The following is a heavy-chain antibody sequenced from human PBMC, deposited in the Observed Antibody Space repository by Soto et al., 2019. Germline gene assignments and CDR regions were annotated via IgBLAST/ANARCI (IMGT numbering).Heavy chain of an antibody. D-gene: IGHD3-22*01. J-gene: IGHJ6*02. Sequence: LSLTCTVSGGSISSGGYYWSWIRQYPGKGLEWIGYFYNSGSTYYNPSLKSRVIISADTSKNQFSLKLRSVTAADTAVYYCAREGVEYYYDSSGFGHYVMDVWGQGTTVIVSS. CDR2: FYNSGST. CDR1: GGSISSGGYY. V-gene: IGHV4-31*03. CDR3: AREGVEYYYDSSGFGHYVMDV.